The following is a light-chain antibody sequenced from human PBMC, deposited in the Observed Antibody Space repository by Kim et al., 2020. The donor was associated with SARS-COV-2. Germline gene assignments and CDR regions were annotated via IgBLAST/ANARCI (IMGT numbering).Light chain of an antibody. CDR2: GKN. Sequence: SSELTQDPAVSVALGQTVRITCQGDSLRSYYASWYQQKPGQAPVLVIYGKNNRPSGIPDRFSGSSSGNTASLTITGAQAEDEADYYCNSRDSSANHVVFGGGTQLTVL. CDR3: NSRDSSANHVV. V-gene: IGLV3-19*01. CDR1: SLRSYY. J-gene: IGLJ2*01.